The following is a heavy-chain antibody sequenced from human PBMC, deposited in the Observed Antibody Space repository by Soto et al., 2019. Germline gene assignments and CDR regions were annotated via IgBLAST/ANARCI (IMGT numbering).Heavy chain of an antibody. CDR1: GGSISSSSYY. Sequence: SETLSLTCTVSGGSISSSSYYWGWIRQPPGKGLEWIGSIYYSGSTYYNPSLKSRVTVSVDTSKNQFSLILSSMTAADTAVYYCARITRSPNSGYFDYWGQGALVTVSS. D-gene: IGHD7-27*01. CDR3: ARITRSPNSGYFDY. J-gene: IGHJ4*02. CDR2: IYYSGST. V-gene: IGHV4-39*07.